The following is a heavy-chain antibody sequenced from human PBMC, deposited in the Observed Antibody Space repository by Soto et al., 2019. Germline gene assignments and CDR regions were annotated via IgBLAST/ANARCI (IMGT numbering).Heavy chain of an antibody. D-gene: IGHD6-13*01. J-gene: IGHJ4*02. CDR1: GFTFSSYG. V-gene: IGHV3-30*18. CDR3: AKDHGGYSSSWSSDY. Sequence: GGSLRLSCAASGFTFSSYGMHWVRQAPGKGLEWVAVISYDGSNKYYADSVKGRFTISRDNSKNTLYLQMNSLRAEDTAVYYCAKDHGGYSSSWSSDYWGQGTLVTVSS. CDR2: ISYDGSNK.